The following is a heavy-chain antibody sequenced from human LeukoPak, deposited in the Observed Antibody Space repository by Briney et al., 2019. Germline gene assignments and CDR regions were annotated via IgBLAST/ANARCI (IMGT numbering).Heavy chain of an antibody. CDR1: GYTFTNCG. J-gene: IGHJ3*01. CDR2: INPYNANT. V-gene: IGHV1-18*01. CDR3: ARAGYCGDGGCRGGSAFDV. Sequence: GASVKVSCKASGYTFTNCGISWVRQAPGQGLEWMGWINPYNANTNYAQKLQGRVTMTTDTSTSTAYMELRSLRSDDTAVYYCARAGYCGDGGCRGGSAFDVWGQGTMVTVSS. D-gene: IGHD2-15*01.